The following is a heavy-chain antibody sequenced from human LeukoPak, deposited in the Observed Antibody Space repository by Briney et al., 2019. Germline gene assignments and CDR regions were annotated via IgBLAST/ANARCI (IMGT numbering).Heavy chain of an antibody. CDR2: IYHSGST. Sequence: SETLSLTCAVSGYSISSGYYWGWIRQPPGKGLEWIGSIYHSGSTYYNPSLKSRVTISVDTSKNQFSLKLSSVTAADTAVYYCARIVGATRPFDYWGQGTLVTVSS. D-gene: IGHD1-26*01. CDR3: ARIVGATRPFDY. CDR1: GYSISSGYY. J-gene: IGHJ4*02. V-gene: IGHV4-38-2*01.